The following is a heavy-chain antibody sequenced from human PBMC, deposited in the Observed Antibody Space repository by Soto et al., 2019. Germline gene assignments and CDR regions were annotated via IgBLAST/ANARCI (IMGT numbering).Heavy chain of an antibody. V-gene: IGHV3-23*01. CDR1: GFTFSSYA. Sequence: GGSLRLSCAASGFTFSSYAMSWVRQAPGKGLEWVSAISGSGGSTYYADSVKGRFTISRDNSKNTLYLQMNSLRAEDTAVYYCAKDGGRYSGYDPGAWGQGTLVTVSS. CDR3: AKDGGRYSGYDPGA. CDR2: ISGSGGST. D-gene: IGHD5-12*01. J-gene: IGHJ5*02.